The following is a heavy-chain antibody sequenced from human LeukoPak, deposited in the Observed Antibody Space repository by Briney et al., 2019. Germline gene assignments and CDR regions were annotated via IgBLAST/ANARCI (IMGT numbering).Heavy chain of an antibody. J-gene: IGHJ4*02. D-gene: IGHD5-12*01. V-gene: IGHV4-34*01. Sequence: PSETLSLTCAVYGGSFSGYYWSWIRQPPGKGLEWIGSIYYSGSTYYNPSLKSRVTISVDTSKNQFSLKLSSVTAADTAVYYCARQEGYSGYDPFDYWGQGTLVTVSS. CDR1: GGSFSGYY. CDR3: ARQEGYSGYDPFDY. CDR2: IYYSGST.